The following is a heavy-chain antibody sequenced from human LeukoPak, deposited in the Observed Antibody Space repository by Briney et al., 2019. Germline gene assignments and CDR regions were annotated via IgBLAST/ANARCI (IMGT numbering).Heavy chain of an antibody. CDR3: ACQTRNWFDY. D-gene: IGHD1-1*01. CDR2: IYSSENT. CDR1: GDSISSYY. V-gene: IGHV4-4*07. Sequence: SETLSLTCSVSGDSISSYYWNWIRQPAGKGLEWIGRIYSSENTNYNPSLKSRVTMSVDTSKNQFSLKLSSVTAADTAVYYCACQTRNWFDYWGQGTLVTVSS. J-gene: IGHJ4*02.